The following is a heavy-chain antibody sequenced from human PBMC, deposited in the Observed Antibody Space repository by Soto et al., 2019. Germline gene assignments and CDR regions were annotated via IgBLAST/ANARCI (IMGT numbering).Heavy chain of an antibody. D-gene: IGHD5-12*01. CDR2: ISAYNGNT. CDR1: GYTFTSYG. J-gene: IGHJ4*02. V-gene: IGHV1-18*01. CDR3: ARDLTVRGYSGYGDGAVDDY. Sequence: QVQLVQSGAEVKKPGASVKVSCKASGYTFTSYGISWVRQAPGQGLEWMGWISAYNGNTNYAQKLQGRVTMTPDTSTSTAYMELRSLRSDDTAVYYCARDLTVRGYSGYGDGAVDDYWGQGTLVTVSS.